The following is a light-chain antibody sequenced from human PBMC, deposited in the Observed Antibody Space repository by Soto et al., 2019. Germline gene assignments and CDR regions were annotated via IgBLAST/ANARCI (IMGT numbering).Light chain of an antibody. J-gene: IGLJ2*01. V-gene: IGLV1-44*01. Sequence: QSVLTQPPSASGTPGQRVTISCSGSSSNIGSNTVNWYQQLPGTAPKLLIYSNNQRPSGVPDRFSGSKSGTSASLAISGLQSEYEADYCCAAGDDGLNGRVVVGGGTKVTVL. CDR3: AAGDDGLNGRVV. CDR2: SNN. CDR1: SSNIGSNT.